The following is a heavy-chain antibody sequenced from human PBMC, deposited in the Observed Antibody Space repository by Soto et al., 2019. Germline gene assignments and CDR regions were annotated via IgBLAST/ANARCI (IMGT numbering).Heavy chain of an antibody. D-gene: IGHD5-12*01. CDR1: GFTVSRNY. J-gene: IGHJ6*02. CDR2: IYSGGST. Sequence: EVQLVESGGGLIQPGGSLRLSCAASGFTVSRNYMSWVRQAPGKGLEWVSVIYSGGSTYYADSVKGRFTISRDNSKNTLYLQMTSLRAEDTAVYYCAREGYSGYDWGGYYYYGMDVWGHGTTVTVSS. CDR3: AREGYSGYDWGGYYYYGMDV. V-gene: IGHV3-53*01.